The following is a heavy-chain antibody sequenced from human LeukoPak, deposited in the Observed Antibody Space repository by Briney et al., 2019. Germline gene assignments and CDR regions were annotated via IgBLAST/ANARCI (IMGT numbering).Heavy chain of an antibody. Sequence: SVKVSCKASGGTFSSYAISWVRQAPGQGLEWMGRIIPILGIANYAQKFQGRVTITADKSTSTAYMELSSLRSEDTAVYYCARAGVGAPLFDYWGQGTLVTVSS. CDR2: IIPILGIA. CDR3: ARAGVGAPLFDY. D-gene: IGHD1-26*01. J-gene: IGHJ4*02. V-gene: IGHV1-69*04. CDR1: GGTFSSYA.